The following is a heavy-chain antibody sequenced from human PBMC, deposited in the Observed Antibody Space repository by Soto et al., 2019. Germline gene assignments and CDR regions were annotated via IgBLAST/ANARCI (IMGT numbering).Heavy chain of an antibody. CDR2: IKSKTDGGTT. V-gene: IGHV3-15*01. CDR1: GFTFSNAW. D-gene: IGHD6-19*01. CDR3: TASQWLGDSFSWVTAGFLPKADY. J-gene: IGHJ4*02. Sequence: EVQLVESGGGLVKPGGSLRLSCAASGFTFSNAWMSWVRQAPGKGLEWVGRIKSKTDGGTTDYAAPVKGRFTISRDDSKKTLYLQMNSLKTEDTAVYYCTASQWLGDSFSWVTAGFLPKADYWGQGTLVTVSS.